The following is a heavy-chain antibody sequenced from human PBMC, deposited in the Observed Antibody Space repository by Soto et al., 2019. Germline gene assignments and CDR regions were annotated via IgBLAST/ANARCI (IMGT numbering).Heavy chain of an antibody. J-gene: IGHJ6*02. CDR2: IKQDGSEK. Sequence: EVQLVESGGGLVQPGGSLRLSCAASGFTFSSYWMSWVRQAPGKGLEWVANIKQDGSEKYYVESVKGRFTISRDNAKNSLYLQMNSLRAEDTAVYYCARDTNIVGATHGGYYYYYGMDVWGQGTTVTVSS. D-gene: IGHD1-26*01. CDR3: ARDTNIVGATHGGYYYYYGMDV. V-gene: IGHV3-7*01. CDR1: GFTFSSYW.